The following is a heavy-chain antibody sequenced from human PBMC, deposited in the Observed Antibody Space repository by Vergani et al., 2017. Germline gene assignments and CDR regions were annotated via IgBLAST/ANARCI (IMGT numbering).Heavy chain of an antibody. Sequence: QVQLQESGPGLVKPSQTLSLACTVSGGSISSASYYWSWIRQPAGKGLEWIGRIYITGSTDYNPSLKSRVTILVDTSKNQFSLRLSSVTAADTAVYYCARESYYDILPGYSPYYGMDVWGQGTTVTVSS. D-gene: IGHD3-9*01. V-gene: IGHV4-61*02. CDR2: IYITGST. CDR3: ARESYYDILPGYSPYYGMDV. CDR1: GGSISSASYY. J-gene: IGHJ6*02.